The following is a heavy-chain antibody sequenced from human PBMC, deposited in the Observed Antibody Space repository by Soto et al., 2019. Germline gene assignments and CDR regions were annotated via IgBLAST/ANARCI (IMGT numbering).Heavy chain of an antibody. D-gene: IGHD2-15*01. CDR1: GGSISGHY. J-gene: IGHJ4*02. V-gene: IGHV4-4*07. CDR2: IYTDGTT. CDR3: AREVRGGFTGIFDQ. Sequence: PSETLSLTCTVSGGSISGHYWSWIRQPAGKGLEWIGRIYTDGTTKYNPSLKSRVTLSLDKSKNQFSLRLSSVTAADTAVYYFAREVRGGFTGIFDQWGRGSRVTVSS.